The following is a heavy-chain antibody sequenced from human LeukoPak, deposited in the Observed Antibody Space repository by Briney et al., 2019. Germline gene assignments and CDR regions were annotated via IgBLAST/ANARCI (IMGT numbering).Heavy chain of an antibody. Sequence: PGGSLRLSCAASGFTFSSYAMSWVRQAPGKGLEWVSAISGSGGSTYYADSVKGRFTISRDNSKNTLYLQMNSLRAEDTAVYYCAKSLASHSSSWYYFDYWGQGTLVPVSS. CDR3: AKSLASHSSSWYYFDY. V-gene: IGHV3-23*01. D-gene: IGHD6-13*01. J-gene: IGHJ4*02. CDR2: ISGSGGST. CDR1: GFTFSSYA.